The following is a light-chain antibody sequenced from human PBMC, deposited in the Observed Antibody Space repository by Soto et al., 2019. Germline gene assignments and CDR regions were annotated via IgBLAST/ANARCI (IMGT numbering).Light chain of an antibody. V-gene: IGKV1-5*03. CDR1: QTVSSG. J-gene: IGKJ1*01. CDR2: QTS. CDR3: QHQKT. Sequence: DIQMTQSPATLSASVGDRVTITCRASQTVSSGLAWYQQKPRKAPKLLIYQTSTLESGVPSRFRGSGSGTEFTLTISSLQPDDFATYFCQHQKTFGQGTKVEI.